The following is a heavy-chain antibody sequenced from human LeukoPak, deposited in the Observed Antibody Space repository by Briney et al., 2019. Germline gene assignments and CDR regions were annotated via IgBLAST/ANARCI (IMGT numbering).Heavy chain of an antibody. D-gene: IGHD6-13*01. CDR1: GFTFSSYT. CDR3: ARTANFAAGYYIDY. V-gene: IGHV3-21*01. Sequence: GGSLRLSCAASGFTFSSYTMNWVRQAPGKGLEWVSSISGSSRHKYYANSVKGRFTISRDNAKNSLYLQMNSLRAEDTAVYYCARTANFAAGYYIDYWGQGTLVTVSS. J-gene: IGHJ4*02. CDR2: ISGSSRHK.